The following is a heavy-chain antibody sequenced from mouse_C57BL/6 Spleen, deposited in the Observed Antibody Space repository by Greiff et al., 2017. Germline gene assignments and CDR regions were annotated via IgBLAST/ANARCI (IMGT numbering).Heavy chain of an antibody. V-gene: IGHV8-8*01. Sequence: VMLVESGPGILQPSQTLSLTCSFSGFSLSTFGMGVGWIRQPSGKGLEWLAHIWWDDDKYYNPALKSRLTISKDTSKNQVFLKIANVDSADTATYYCARIVDGYHAMDYWGQGSSVTVSA. CDR3: ARIVDGYHAMDY. CDR2: IWWDDDK. D-gene: IGHD2-3*01. CDR1: GFSLSTFGMG. J-gene: IGHJ4*01.